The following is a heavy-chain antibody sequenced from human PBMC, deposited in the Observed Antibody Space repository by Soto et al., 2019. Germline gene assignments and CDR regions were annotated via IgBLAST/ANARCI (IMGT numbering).Heavy chain of an antibody. CDR3: ARGIEGWYQGRYYYGMDV. V-gene: IGHV4-61*03. CDR1: GGSVSSGSYY. D-gene: IGHD6-19*01. Sequence: QVQLQESGPGLVKPSETLSLTCTVSGGSVSSGSYYWSWIRQPPGKGLEWIGYIYYSGSTNYNPSLKSRVTISVDTSKNHFSLKLSSVTAAATAVYYCARGIEGWYQGRYYYGMDVWGQGTTVTVSS. CDR2: IYYSGST. J-gene: IGHJ6*02.